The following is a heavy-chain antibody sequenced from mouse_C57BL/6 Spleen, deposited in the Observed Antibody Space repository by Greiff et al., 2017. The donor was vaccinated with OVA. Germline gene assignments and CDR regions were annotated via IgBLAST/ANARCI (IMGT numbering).Heavy chain of an antibody. D-gene: IGHD2-4*01. V-gene: IGHV1-53*01. CDR2: INPSNGGT. Sequence: QVHVKQPGTELVKPGASVKLSCKASGYTFTSYWMHWVKQRPGQGLEWIGNINPSNGGTNYNEKFKSKATLTVDKSSSTAYMQLSSLTSEDSAVYYCARYGDYDYDGYAMDYWGQGTSVTVSS. CDR3: ARYGDYDYDGYAMDY. J-gene: IGHJ4*01. CDR1: GYTFTSYW.